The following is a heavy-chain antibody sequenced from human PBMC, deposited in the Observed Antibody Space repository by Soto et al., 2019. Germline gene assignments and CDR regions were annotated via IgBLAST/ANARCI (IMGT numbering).Heavy chain of an antibody. J-gene: IGHJ4*02. V-gene: IGHV3-15*01. CDR1: GFTFSNAW. CDR2: IKSKSAGGTT. CDR3: ATEAGVGGY. Sequence: KPGGSLRLSCAASGFTFSNAWMSWVRQAPGKGLEWIGRIKSKSAGGTTEYAAPAKGRFTISRDDSKNTLYLQMNSLKSEDTAVYYCATEAGVGGYWGQGTLVTVSS. D-gene: IGHD3-3*01.